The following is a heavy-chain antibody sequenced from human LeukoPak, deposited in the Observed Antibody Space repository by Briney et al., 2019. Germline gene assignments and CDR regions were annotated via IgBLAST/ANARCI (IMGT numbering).Heavy chain of an antibody. V-gene: IGHV4-4*02. CDR3: ARDGVAGHFDY. Sequence: PSETLSLTCAVSGGSITSSNWWSWVRQPPGKGLEWIGEIYHSGATNYNPSLKSRVTISVDKSRNQFSLKLRSVTAADTAVYYCARDGVAGHFDYWGQGTLVTVSS. CDR1: GGSITSSNW. J-gene: IGHJ4*02. D-gene: IGHD3-3*01. CDR2: IYHSGAT.